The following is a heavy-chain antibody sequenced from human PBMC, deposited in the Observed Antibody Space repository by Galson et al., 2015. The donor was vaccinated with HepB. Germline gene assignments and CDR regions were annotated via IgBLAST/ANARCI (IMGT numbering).Heavy chain of an antibody. D-gene: IGHD6-13*01. Sequence: VKVSCKASGYSFTSYGVTWVRQAPGQGLQWMGWISGYNGRAIYAQEFQDRVTLTTDTSTTTASMEVRRLTSDDTAIYYCARDLAAETTDASDIWGQGTMVIVSS. V-gene: IGHV1-18*01. CDR1: GYSFTSYG. J-gene: IGHJ3*02. CDR3: ARDLAAETTDASDI. CDR2: ISGYNGRA.